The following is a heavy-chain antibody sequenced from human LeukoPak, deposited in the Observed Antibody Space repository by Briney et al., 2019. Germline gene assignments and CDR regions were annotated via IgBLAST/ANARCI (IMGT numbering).Heavy chain of an antibody. V-gene: IGHV3-23*01. J-gene: IGHJ3*02. Sequence: PGGSLRLSCAAAGFTFSSYAMSWGRQAPGKGGEWVSVFCRSCGSTYSADSVTGRFTISRDNSKNTLYLQMNSLRAEDTAVYYCAKSNGAWAFDIWGQGTMVTVSS. CDR3: AKSNGAWAFDI. CDR2: FCRSCGST. D-gene: IGHD2-8*01. CDR1: GFTFSSYA.